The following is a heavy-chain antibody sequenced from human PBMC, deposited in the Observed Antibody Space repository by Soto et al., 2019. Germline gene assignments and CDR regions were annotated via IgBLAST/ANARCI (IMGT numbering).Heavy chain of an antibody. J-gene: IGHJ6*02. Sequence: PSETLSLTCTVSGGSISSSSYYWGWIRQPPGKGLEWVSAISGSGGSTYYADSVKGRFTISRDNSKNTLYLQMNSLRAEDTAVYYCAKVGDIVVVPAAPRLGGMDVWGQGXTVTVSS. CDR2: ISGSGGST. CDR3: AKVGDIVVVPAAPRLGGMDV. D-gene: IGHD2-2*01. CDR1: GGSISSSSYY. V-gene: IGHV3-23*01.